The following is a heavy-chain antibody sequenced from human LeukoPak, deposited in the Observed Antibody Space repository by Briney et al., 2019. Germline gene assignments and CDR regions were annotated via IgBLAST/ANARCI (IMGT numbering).Heavy chain of an antibody. Sequence: SETLSLTCAVSGGSISSSNWWSWVRQPPGKGLEWIGEINHSGSTNYNPSLKSRVTISVDTSKNQFSLKLSSVTAADTAVYYCARHRKWELRQLDYWGQGTLVTVSS. CDR2: INHSGST. V-gene: IGHV4-4*02. CDR3: ARHRKWELRQLDY. CDR1: GGSISSSNW. D-gene: IGHD1-26*01. J-gene: IGHJ4*02.